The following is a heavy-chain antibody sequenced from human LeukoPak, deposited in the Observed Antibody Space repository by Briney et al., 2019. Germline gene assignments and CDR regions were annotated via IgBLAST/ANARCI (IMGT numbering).Heavy chain of an antibody. D-gene: IGHD3-22*01. CDR1: GFTFDDYA. CDR2: ISRNSGSI. V-gene: IGHV3-9*01. J-gene: IGHJ4*02. CDR3: ARGKYDSSGYPLLGFDY. Sequence: PGGSLRLSCAASGFTFDDYAMHWVRQAQGKGLEWVSGISRNSGSIGYVDSVKGRFTISRDNAKKSLYLQMNSLRAEDTAVYYCARGKYDSSGYPLLGFDYWGQVTLVTVSS.